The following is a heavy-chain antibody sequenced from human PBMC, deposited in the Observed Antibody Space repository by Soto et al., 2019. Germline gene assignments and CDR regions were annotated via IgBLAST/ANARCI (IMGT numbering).Heavy chain of an antibody. CDR3: ARHGSTSSHYYYYGMDV. J-gene: IGHJ6*02. V-gene: IGHV4-39*01. D-gene: IGHD2-2*01. CDR1: GGSISSSSYY. CDR2: IYYSGST. Sequence: PXATLSLTCTVSGGSISSSSYYWGWIRQPPGKGLEWIGSIYYSGSTYYNPSLKSRVTISVDTSKNQFPLKLSSVTAADTAVYYCARHGSTSSHYYYYGMDVWGQGTTVTVSS.